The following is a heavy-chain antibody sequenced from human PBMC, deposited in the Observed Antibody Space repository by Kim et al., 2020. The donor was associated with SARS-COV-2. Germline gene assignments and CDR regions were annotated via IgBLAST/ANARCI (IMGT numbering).Heavy chain of an antibody. J-gene: IGHJ3*02. CDR3: ARAMYYDFWSGYYKGDGAAFDI. Sequence: ASVKVSCKASGYTFTSYYMHWVRQAPGQGLEWMGIINPSGGSTSYAQKFQGRVTMTRDTSTSTVYMELSSLRSEDTAVYYCARAMYYDFWSGYYKGDGAAFDIWGQGTMVTVSS. V-gene: IGHV1-46*01. D-gene: IGHD3-3*01. CDR1: GYTFTSYY. CDR2: INPSGGST.